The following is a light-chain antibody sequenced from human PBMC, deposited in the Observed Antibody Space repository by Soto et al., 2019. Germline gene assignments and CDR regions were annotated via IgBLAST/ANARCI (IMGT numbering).Light chain of an antibody. CDR2: EVS. CDR3: SSYTSSSTTYV. CDR1: SSDVGGYNY. J-gene: IGLJ1*01. Sequence: QSVLTQPASVSGSPGQSITISCTGTSSDVGGYNYVSWYQQHPGKAPKLMIYEVSNRPSGVSNRFSGYKSGNTASLTISGLQAEDEADYYCSSYTSSSTTYVFGTGTKVT. V-gene: IGLV2-14*01.